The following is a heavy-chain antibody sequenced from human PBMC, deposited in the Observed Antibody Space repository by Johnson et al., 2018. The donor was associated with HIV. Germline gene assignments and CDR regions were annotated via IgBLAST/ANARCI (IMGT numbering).Heavy chain of an antibody. V-gene: IGHV3-9*01. D-gene: IGHD6-6*01. CDR3: AKDMGSSFRGGAFDI. CDR1: GFTFDDYA. CDR2: ISYDSTGM. Sequence: VQLVESGGDLVQPGRSLRLSCAASGFTFDDYAMHWVRQAPGRGLEWVSGISYDSTGMAYVDSVKGRFTISRDNAKNSLYLQMNSLRAEDTALYYCAKDMGSSFRGGAFDIWGQGTMVTVSS. J-gene: IGHJ3*02.